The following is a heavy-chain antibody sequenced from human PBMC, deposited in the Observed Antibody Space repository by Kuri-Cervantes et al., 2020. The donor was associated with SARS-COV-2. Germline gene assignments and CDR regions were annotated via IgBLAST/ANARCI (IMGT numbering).Heavy chain of an antibody. CDR2: IYSGGST. J-gene: IGHJ4*02. Sequence: GGSLRLSCAASGFTVSSNYMSWVRQAPGKGLEWVSVIYSGGSTYYADAVKGRFTISRDNSKNTLYLQMNSLRAEDTAVYYCASSVIAVIDYWGQGTLVTVSS. CDR3: ASSVIAVIDY. D-gene: IGHD6-19*01. V-gene: IGHV3-66*01. CDR1: GFTVSSNY.